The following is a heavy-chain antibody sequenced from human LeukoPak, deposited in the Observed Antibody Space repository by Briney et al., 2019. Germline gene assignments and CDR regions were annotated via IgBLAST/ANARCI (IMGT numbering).Heavy chain of an antibody. J-gene: IGHJ6*02. CDR3: ARAGEYYYYGMDV. Sequence: PGGSLRLSCVASGFTFSHYGMHWVRQAPGKGLEWVSYISSSGSTIYYADSVKGRFTISRDNAKNSLYLQMNSLRAEDTAVYYCARAGEYYYYGMDVWGQGTTVTVSS. CDR1: GFTFSHYG. V-gene: IGHV3-48*04. D-gene: IGHD3-16*01. CDR2: ISSSGSTI.